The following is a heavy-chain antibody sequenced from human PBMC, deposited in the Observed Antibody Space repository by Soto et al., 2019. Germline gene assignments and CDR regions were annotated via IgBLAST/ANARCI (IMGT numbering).Heavy chain of an antibody. CDR1: GDSIRTSNW. Sequence: QVQLQESGPGLVKSSGTPSLACTVSGDSIRTSNWWSWVRQTPGKGLEWIGEIYSSGTTNFNPSLKSRVSISVDESRNQFSLNLTSVTAADTAVYFCARAPGVVVGTSILSSWFDPWGQGTLVIVSS. CDR3: ARAPGVVVGTSILSSWFDP. J-gene: IGHJ5*02. D-gene: IGHD2-21*02. V-gene: IGHV4-4*02. CDR2: IYSSGTT.